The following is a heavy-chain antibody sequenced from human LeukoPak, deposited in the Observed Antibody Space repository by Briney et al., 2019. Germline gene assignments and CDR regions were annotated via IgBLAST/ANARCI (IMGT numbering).Heavy chain of an antibody. CDR2: IYYSGST. V-gene: IGHV4-59*01. Sequence: PSETLSLTCTVSGGSLSSYYWSWLRHPPGKGLGWIGYIYYSGSTNYNPSLKSRVTTSVDTSKNQFSLKLSSVTAADTAVYYCARDLASGFDYWGQGTLVTVSS. CDR1: GGSLSSYY. J-gene: IGHJ4*02. D-gene: IGHD5-12*01. CDR3: ARDLASGFDY.